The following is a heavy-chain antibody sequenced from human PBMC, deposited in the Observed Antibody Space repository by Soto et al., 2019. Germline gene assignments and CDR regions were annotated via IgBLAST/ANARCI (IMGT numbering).Heavy chain of an antibody. J-gene: IGHJ4*02. CDR3: AKDRVSGHSSGWHLGH. V-gene: IGHV3-30*02. D-gene: IGHD6-19*01. CDR2: IWYDGRDK. CDR1: GFTFSSYG. Sequence: PGGSLRLSCAASGFTFSSYGMHWVRQAPGKGLEWVAGIWYDGRDKDYADSVKGRFTISRDNSKNTMDLQMNSLRGDDTAVYFCAKDRVSGHSSGWHLGHWGQGTLVTVSS.